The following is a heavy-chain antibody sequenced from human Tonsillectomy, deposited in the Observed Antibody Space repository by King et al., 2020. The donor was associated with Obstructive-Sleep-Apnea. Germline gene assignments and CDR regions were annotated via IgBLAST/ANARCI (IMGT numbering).Heavy chain of an antibody. J-gene: IGHJ4*02. CDR2: INPDGGTI. D-gene: IGHD6-13*01. CDR1: GFTFSDYY. Sequence: VQLVESGAEVKKPGASVKVSCKASGFTFSDYYMHWVRQAPGQGLEWMGIINPDGGTINYAQKFQGRVTMTRDTPTSTVYMELSSLISDDTAVYYCARDYGSSWTGGFDYWGQGTPVTVSS. V-gene: IGHV1-46*01. CDR3: ARDYGSSWTGGFDY.